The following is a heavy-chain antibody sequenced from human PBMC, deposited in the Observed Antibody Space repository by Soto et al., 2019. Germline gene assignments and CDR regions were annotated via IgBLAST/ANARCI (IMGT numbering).Heavy chain of an antibody. Sequence: PSETLSLTCAVSGGSISSGGYSWSWIRQPPGKGLEWIGYIYHSGSTYYNPSLKSRVTISVDTSKNQFSLKLSSVTAADTAVYYCARYPGLKPRFDYWGQGTLVTVSS. CDR1: GGSISSGGYS. V-gene: IGHV4-30-2*05. J-gene: IGHJ4*02. CDR3: ARYPGLKPRFDY. D-gene: IGHD6-19*01. CDR2: IYHSGST.